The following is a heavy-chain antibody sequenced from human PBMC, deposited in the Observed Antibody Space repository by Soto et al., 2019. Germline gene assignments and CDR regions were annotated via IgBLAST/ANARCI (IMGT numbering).Heavy chain of an antibody. CDR2: IIPLFGTA. Sequence: QVQLVQSGAEVKKPGSSVKVSCKASGGTFSSYAISWVRQAPGQGLEWMGGIIPLFGTANYAQKFQGRVTITADVSTSTAYMELSSLRSEDTAVYYCASCILAVRKGLSSSWYDAWFDPWGQGTLVTVSS. J-gene: IGHJ5*02. CDR1: GGTFSSYA. V-gene: IGHV1-69*01. D-gene: IGHD6-13*01. CDR3: ASCILAVRKGLSSSWYDAWFDP.